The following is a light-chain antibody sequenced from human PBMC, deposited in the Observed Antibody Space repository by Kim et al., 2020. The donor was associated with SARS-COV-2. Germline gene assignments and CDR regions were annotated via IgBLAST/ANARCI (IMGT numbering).Light chain of an antibody. J-gene: IGLJ3*02. CDR2: EDS. V-gene: IGLV6-57*01. CDR1: SGRIASNY. CDR3: QSYDSNNGV. Sequence: GTTVTISCSRSSGRIASNYVQWYQQRPGSSPTTMIYEDSKRPSGVPDRFSGSIDSSSNSASLTISGLKAEDEADDYCQSYDSNNGVFGGGTQLTVL.